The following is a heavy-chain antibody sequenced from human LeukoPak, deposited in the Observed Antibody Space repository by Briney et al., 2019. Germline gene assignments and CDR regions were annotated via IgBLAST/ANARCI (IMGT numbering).Heavy chain of an antibody. D-gene: IGHD6-13*01. Sequence: SETLSLTCTVSGGSISSSSYYWGWIRQPPGQGLEWIGSIYYSGSTYYNPSLKSRVTISVDTSKNQFSLKLSSVTAADTAVYYCARHSIRGSSSLYYFDYWGQGTLVTVSS. CDR1: GGSISSSSYY. J-gene: IGHJ4*02. V-gene: IGHV4-39*01. CDR2: IYYSGST. CDR3: ARHSIRGSSSLYYFDY.